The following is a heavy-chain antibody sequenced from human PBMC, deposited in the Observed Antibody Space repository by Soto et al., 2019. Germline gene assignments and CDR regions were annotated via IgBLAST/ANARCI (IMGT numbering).Heavy chain of an antibody. Sequence: SETLSLTCTVSGGSISSCGYYWGWIRQHPGKGLEWIGYIYYSGSTYYNPSLKSRVTISVDTSKNQFSLKLSSVTAADTAVYYCARNVIVVVPAAIGWFDPWGQGTLVTVSS. J-gene: IGHJ5*02. CDR1: GGSISSCGYY. V-gene: IGHV4-31*03. D-gene: IGHD2-2*02. CDR2: IYYSGST. CDR3: ARNVIVVVPAAIGWFDP.